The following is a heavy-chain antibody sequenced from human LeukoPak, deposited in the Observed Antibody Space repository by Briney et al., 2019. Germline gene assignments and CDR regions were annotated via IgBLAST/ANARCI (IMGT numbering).Heavy chain of an antibody. V-gene: IGHV3-23*01. J-gene: IGHJ4*02. CDR3: AKGTGVVFGDFDY. D-gene: IGHD3-10*01. CDR2: ISGSGGST. Sequence: GGSLRLSCAASGFAFSGDAMSWVRQAPGKGVEWVSAISGSGGSTYYADSVKGRFTISRDNSKNTLYLQMSSLRAEDTAVYYCAKGTGVVFGDFDYWGQGTLVTVSS. CDR1: GFAFSGDA.